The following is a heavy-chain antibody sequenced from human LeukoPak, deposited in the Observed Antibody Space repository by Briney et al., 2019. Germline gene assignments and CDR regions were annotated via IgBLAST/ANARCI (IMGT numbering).Heavy chain of an antibody. Sequence: ASVTVSCKASGYTFTGYYMHWVRHAPGQGLEWMGWINLKRGGTNYAQKFQGRVTMTRGTSISTAYMELSRLRSDDTAVYYCASVGSSGYYGISFAFDIWGQGTMVTVSS. CDR1: GYTFTGYY. CDR3: ASVGSSGYYGISFAFDI. J-gene: IGHJ3*02. V-gene: IGHV1-2*02. D-gene: IGHD3-22*01. CDR2: INLKRGGT.